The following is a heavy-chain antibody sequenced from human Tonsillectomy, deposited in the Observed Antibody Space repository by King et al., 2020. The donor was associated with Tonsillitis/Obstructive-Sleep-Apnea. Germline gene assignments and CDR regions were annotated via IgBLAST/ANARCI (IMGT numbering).Heavy chain of an antibody. Sequence: VQLVESGGGLVKPGGSLRLSCAASGFTFSDYYMSWIRQAPGKGLEWVSYISSSSSYTNYADSVKGRFTISRDNAKNSLWLQMNSLRAEDTAVYYCARERLESSASHVFDIWGQGTMITVSS. V-gene: IGHV3-11*05. CDR1: GFTFSDYY. CDR3: ARERLESSASHVFDI. J-gene: IGHJ3*02. CDR2: ISSSSSYT. D-gene: IGHD6-6*01.